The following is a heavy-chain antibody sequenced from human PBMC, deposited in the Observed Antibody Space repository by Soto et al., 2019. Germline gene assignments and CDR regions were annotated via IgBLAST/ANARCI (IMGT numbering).Heavy chain of an antibody. CDR3: ASLLLWFGELSVGGDDAFDI. V-gene: IGHV4-39*01. Sequence: QLQLQESGPGLVKPSETLSLTCTVSGGSISSSSYYWGWIRQPPGKGLEWIGSIYYSGSTYYNPSLKSRVTISVDTSKNQFSLKLSSVTAADTAVYYCASLLLWFGELSVGGDDAFDIWGQGTMVTVSS. CDR1: GGSISSSSYY. J-gene: IGHJ3*02. D-gene: IGHD3-10*01. CDR2: IYYSGST.